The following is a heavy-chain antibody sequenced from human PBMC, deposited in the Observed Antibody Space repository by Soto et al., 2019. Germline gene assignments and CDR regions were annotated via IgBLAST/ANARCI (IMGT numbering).Heavy chain of an antibody. CDR1: GGSITSGAYY. CDR3: ARRPYDSSALRSFDY. D-gene: IGHD3-22*01. J-gene: IGHJ4*02. CDR2: IYYSGST. Sequence: KASETLSLTCTVSGGSITSGAYYWSWIRQHPGKGLEWIGYIYYSGSTYYNPSLKSRVTISVDTSKNQFSLKLSSVTAADTAVYYCARRPYDSSALRSFDYGGQGTLVTVAS. V-gene: IGHV4-31*03.